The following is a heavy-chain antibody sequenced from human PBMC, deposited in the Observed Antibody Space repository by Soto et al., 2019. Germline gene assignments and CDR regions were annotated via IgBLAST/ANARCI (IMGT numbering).Heavy chain of an antibody. V-gene: IGHV4-34*01. D-gene: IGHD3-10*02. CDR1: GGSFSGYY. CDR2: INHSGST. Sequence: SETLSLTCAVYGGSFSGYYWSWIRKPPGKGLEWIGEINHSGSTNYNPSLKSRVTISVDTSKNQFSLKLSSVTAADTAVYYCARVSSGSYYNYWGQGTLVTVSS. CDR3: ARVSSGSYYNY. J-gene: IGHJ4*02.